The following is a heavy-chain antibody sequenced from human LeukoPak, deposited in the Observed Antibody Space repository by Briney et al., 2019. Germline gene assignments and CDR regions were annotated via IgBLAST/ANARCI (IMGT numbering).Heavy chain of an antibody. CDR1: GYSISSGYY. D-gene: IGHD2-15*01. Sequence: SETLSLTCTVSGYSISSGYYWGWIRQPPGKGLEWIGYIYYSGSTNYNPSLKSRVTISVDTSKNQFSLKLSSVTAADTAVYYCARDRGGTASYYYYMDVWDKGTTVTVSS. V-gene: IGHV4-38-2*02. CDR3: ARDRGGTASYYYYMDV. CDR2: IYYSGST. J-gene: IGHJ6*03.